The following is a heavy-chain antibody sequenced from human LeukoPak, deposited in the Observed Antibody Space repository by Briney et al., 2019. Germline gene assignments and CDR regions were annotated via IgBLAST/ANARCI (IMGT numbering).Heavy chain of an antibody. CDR3: AREEQPNYYDSSGYYHNWFDP. Sequence: GASVKVSCKAFGYTFTSYYMHRVRQAPGQGLEWMGIINPSGGSTSYAQKFQGRVTMTRDTSTSTVYMELSSLRSEDTAVYYCAREEQPNYYDSSGYYHNWFDPWGQGTLVTVSS. V-gene: IGHV1-46*01. J-gene: IGHJ5*02. CDR1: GYTFTSYY. D-gene: IGHD3-22*01. CDR2: INPSGGST.